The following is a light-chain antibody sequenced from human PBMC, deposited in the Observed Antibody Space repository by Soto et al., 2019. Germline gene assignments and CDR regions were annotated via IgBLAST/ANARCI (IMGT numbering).Light chain of an antibody. CDR2: EVT. J-gene: IGLJ2*01. Sequence: QSALTQPPSPSGSPGQSVTISCTGTSSDVGGYYYVSWYQQHPGKAPKLIIYEVTKRPSGVPDRFSGSKSGNTASLTVSGLQAEDEDHYYCGSYAGNNNFVLFGGGTKLTVL. CDR3: GSYAGNNNFVL. CDR1: SSDVGGYYY. V-gene: IGLV2-8*01.